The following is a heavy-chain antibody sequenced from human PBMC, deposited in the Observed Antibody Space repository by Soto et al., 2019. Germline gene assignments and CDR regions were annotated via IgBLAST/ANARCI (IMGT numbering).Heavy chain of an antibody. Sequence: GGSLRLSCAASGFTFSSYAMSWVRQAPGKGLEWVSAISGSGGSTYYADSVKGRFTISRDNSKNTLYLQMNSLSAEDSAVYFCAKGVVREPAYFDYWGQGTLVTVSS. V-gene: IGHV3-23*01. CDR2: ISGSGGST. J-gene: IGHJ4*02. D-gene: IGHD3-10*01. CDR1: GFTFSSYA. CDR3: AKGVVREPAYFDY.